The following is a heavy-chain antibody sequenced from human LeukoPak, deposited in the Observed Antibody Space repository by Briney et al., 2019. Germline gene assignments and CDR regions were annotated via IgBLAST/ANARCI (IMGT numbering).Heavy chain of an antibody. CDR1: GYTFTGYY. Sequence: ASVKVSCKASGYTFTGYYIHWVRQAPGQGLECVGWINPNSGVTDYAQKFQGRVTVTRDTSINTAYLELSRLRSDDTAVYYCAINLRGSPESSWGQGTLVTVSS. D-gene: IGHD1-14*01. J-gene: IGHJ5*02. V-gene: IGHV1-2*02. CDR2: INPNSGVT. CDR3: AINLRGSPESS.